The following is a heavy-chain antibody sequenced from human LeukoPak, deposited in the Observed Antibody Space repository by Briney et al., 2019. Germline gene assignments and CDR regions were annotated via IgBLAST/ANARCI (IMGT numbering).Heavy chain of an antibody. CDR1: GFTFSTYW. V-gene: IGHV3-7*03. D-gene: IGHD3-10*01. Sequence: GGSPRLSCAAPGFTFSTYWMSWVRQAPGKGPEWVANLKPDGSDKYYVDSVKGRYTISRDNAKNLVYLQMNSLRAEDTAVYYCARLAMVPFFDYWGQGTLVTVSS. CDR3: ARLAMVPFFDY. J-gene: IGHJ4*02. CDR2: LKPDGSDK.